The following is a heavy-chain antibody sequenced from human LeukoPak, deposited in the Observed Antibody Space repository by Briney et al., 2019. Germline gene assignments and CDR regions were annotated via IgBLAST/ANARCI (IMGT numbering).Heavy chain of an antibody. CDR2: INHSGST. CDR1: GGSFSGYY. D-gene: IGHD1-1*01. Sequence: PSETLSLTCAVYGGSFSGYYWSWIRQPPGKGLEWIGEINHSGSTNYNPSLKSRVTISVDTSKNQFSLKLSSVTAADTAVYYCARKPRTTGTTTHSYYYYYDMDVWGKGTTVTVSS. CDR3: ARKPRTTGTTTHSYYYYYDMDV. J-gene: IGHJ6*03. V-gene: IGHV4-34*01.